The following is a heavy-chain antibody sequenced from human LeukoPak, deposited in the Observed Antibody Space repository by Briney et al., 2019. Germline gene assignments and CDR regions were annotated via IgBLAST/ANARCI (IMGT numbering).Heavy chain of an antibody. D-gene: IGHD3-16*01. V-gene: IGHV1-8*01. J-gene: IGHJ4*02. CDR2: MNPNSGNT. CDR1: GYTFTSYD. Sequence: ASVKVSCKASGYTFTSYDINWVRQATGQGLEWMGWMNPNSGNTGYAQKFQGRVTMTRNTSISTAYMEQSSLRSEDTAVYYCARGLSAGGDIDYWGQGTLVTVSS. CDR3: ARGLSAGGDIDY.